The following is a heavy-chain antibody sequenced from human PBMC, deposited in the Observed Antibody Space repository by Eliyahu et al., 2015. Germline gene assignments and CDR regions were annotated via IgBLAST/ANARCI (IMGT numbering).Heavy chain of an antibody. CDR3: ARQGGWRAAFGI. V-gene: IGHV4-59*08. CDR2: IYYSGTT. Sequence: QVQLQESGPGLVKPSETLSLTCTVSGGSISSYYXSWIRQPPGKGLEWIGYIYYSGTTNYSPSLKSRVTISVDASKNEVSLNLNSVTAADTAVYYCARQGGWRAAFGIWGQGTMVTVSS. CDR1: GGSISSYY. J-gene: IGHJ3*02. D-gene: IGHD5-12*01.